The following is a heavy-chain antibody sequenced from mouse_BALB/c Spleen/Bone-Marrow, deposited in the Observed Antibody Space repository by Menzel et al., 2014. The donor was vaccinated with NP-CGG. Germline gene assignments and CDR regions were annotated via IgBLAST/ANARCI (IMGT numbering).Heavy chain of an antibody. CDR3: ARPRQLGLPYYFDY. D-gene: IGHD3-2*01. Sequence: VQLQQSGPELVKPGASVKMSCKASGYTFTSYVMHWVKQKPGQGLEWIGYINPYNDGTKYNEKFKGKATLTSDKSSSTAYMELSSLTSEDSAVYYCARPRQLGLPYYFDYWGQGTLSQSPQ. CDR2: INPYNDGT. J-gene: IGHJ2*01. V-gene: IGHV1-14*01. CDR1: GYTFTSYV.